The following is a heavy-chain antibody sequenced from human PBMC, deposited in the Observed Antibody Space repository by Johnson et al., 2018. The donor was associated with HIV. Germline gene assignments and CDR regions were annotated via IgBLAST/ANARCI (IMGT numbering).Heavy chain of an antibody. CDR3: ARDRAPISGTRWNAFDI. V-gene: IGHV3-30*04. D-gene: IGHD1-7*01. CDR1: GFTFNSYA. J-gene: IGHJ3*02. Sequence: QEQLVESGGGVVQPGRSLTVSCAASGFTFNSYAMHWVRQAPGKGLEWVAVISYDGTNKYYADAVKGRFTIFRDNSKSTLYMNRLKTGDTAVYYCARDRAPISGTRWNAFDIWGQGTMVTVSS. CDR2: ISYDGTNK.